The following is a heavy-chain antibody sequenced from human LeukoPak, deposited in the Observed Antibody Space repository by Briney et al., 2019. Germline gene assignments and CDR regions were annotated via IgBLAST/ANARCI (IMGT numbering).Heavy chain of an antibody. Sequence: PSETLSLTCAVYGGSFSGYYWSWIRQPPGKGLEWIGEINHSGSTNYNPSLKSRVSTSVDESKNQFFVKLSSVTAADTAVYYCARRRQYVHWFDPWGQGTLVTVSS. V-gene: IGHV4-34*01. CDR2: INHSGST. CDR1: GGSFSGYY. D-gene: IGHD3-10*02. J-gene: IGHJ5*02. CDR3: ARRRQYVHWFDP.